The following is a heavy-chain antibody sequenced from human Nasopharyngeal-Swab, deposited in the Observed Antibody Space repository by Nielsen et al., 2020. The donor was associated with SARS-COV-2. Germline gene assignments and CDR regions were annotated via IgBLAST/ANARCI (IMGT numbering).Heavy chain of an antibody. D-gene: IGHD1-14*01. V-gene: IGHV3-7*01. CDR1: GFTFSSYW. CDR2: IKQDGSEK. CDR3: ARPDGYYYYYYMDV. J-gene: IGHJ6*03. Sequence: GESLKISCAASGFTFSSYWMSWVRQAPGKGLEWVANIKQDGSEKYYVDSVKGRFTISRDNAKNSLYLQMNSLRAEGTAVYYCARPDGYYYYYYMDVWGKGTTVTVSS.